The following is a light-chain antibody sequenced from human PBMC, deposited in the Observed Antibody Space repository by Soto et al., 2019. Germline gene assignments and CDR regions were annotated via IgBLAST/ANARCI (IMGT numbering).Light chain of an antibody. CDR3: QQYGSLPFT. J-gene: IGKJ3*01. Sequence: EIVLTQSPGTLSLSPGERATLSCRASQSVSNNYFAWYQQKHGQTPRLLIYVVSNRATGIPDRFSGSASGTDFTLTISRLEPEDFAVYYCQQYGSLPFTFGPGTKVDIK. CDR1: QSVSNNY. CDR2: VVS. V-gene: IGKV3-20*01.